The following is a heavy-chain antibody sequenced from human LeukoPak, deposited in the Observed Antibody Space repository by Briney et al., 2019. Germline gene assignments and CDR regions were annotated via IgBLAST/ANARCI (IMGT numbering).Heavy chain of an antibody. J-gene: IGHJ4*02. V-gene: IGHV4-59*01. CDR3: ERGTVTRDYFDY. Sequence: SQTLSLTCTVSGGSIRSYSWSWIRQPPGKGLEWVGYIYYSGGTNYNPSLKSRVTISVDTSKNQFSLKLTSVTAEDTAVYYCERGTVTRDYFDYWGQGTMVTVSS. CDR2: IYYSGGT. CDR1: GGSIRSYS. D-gene: IGHD4-17*01.